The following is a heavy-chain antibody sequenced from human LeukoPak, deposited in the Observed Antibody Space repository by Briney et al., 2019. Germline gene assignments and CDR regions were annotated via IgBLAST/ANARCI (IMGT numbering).Heavy chain of an antibody. Sequence: SETLSLTCTVSGGSISSGSYYWSWIWQPAGKGLEWIGRIYTSGSTNYNPSLKSRVTISVDTSKNQFSLKLSSVTAADTAVYYCARGGYYGSGNDFRFDPWGQGTLVTVSS. V-gene: IGHV4-61*02. J-gene: IGHJ5*02. D-gene: IGHD3-10*01. CDR2: IYTSGST. CDR3: ARGGYYGSGNDFRFDP. CDR1: GGSISSGSYY.